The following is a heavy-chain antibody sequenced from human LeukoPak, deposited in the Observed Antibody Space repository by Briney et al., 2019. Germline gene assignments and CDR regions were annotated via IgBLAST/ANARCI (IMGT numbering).Heavy chain of an antibody. CDR2: VHAGDSDT. CDR1: GHSFTNYW. J-gene: IGHJ5*02. CDR3: ARSSVGDFPYNNWFDP. Sequence: GESLKISCKGSGHSFTNYWISWVRPLPGKGLEWMGIVHAGDSDTRYSPSFQGQVTISADKSISTAYLQWSSLKASDTAIYYCARSSVGDFPYNNWFDPWGQGTLVTVSS. D-gene: IGHD3-10*01. V-gene: IGHV5-51*01.